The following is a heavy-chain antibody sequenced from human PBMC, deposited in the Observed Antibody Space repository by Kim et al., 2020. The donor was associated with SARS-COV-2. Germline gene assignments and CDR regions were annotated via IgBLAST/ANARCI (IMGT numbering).Heavy chain of an antibody. CDR1: GGTFSSYA. CDR2: IIPIFGTA. V-gene: IGHV1-69*13. Sequence: SVKVSCKASGGTFSSYAISWVRQAPGQGLEWMGGIIPIFGTANYAQKFQGRVTITADESTSTAYMELSSLRSEDTAVYYCARAQPSIAARLAHWFDPWGQGTLVTVSS. D-gene: IGHD6-6*01. J-gene: IGHJ5*02. CDR3: ARAQPSIAARLAHWFDP.